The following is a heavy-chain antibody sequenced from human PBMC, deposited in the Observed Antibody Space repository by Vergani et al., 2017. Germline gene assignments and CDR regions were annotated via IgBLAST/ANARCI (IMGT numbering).Heavy chain of an antibody. CDR1: GGSITSSSYY. V-gene: IGHV4-61*05. Sequence: QLHLQESGPGLVKPSETLSLTYTVSGGSITSSSYYWGWIRQPPGKGLEWIGNIYHSGGAYYNPSLKGRVTISRDNAQNTLYLQMNSLRVEDTGVYYCARARCIETCYMSNWLDSWGQGTLVTVSS. CDR3: ARARCIETCYMSNWLDS. J-gene: IGHJ5*01. D-gene: IGHD3-9*01. CDR2: IYHSGGA.